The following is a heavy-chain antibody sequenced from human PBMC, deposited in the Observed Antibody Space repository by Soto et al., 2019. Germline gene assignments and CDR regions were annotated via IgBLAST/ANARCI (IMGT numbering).Heavy chain of an antibody. CDR3: ARGFTALRFLEWLLSNHDAFDI. J-gene: IGHJ3*02. V-gene: IGHV1-46*01. D-gene: IGHD3-3*01. CDR1: GYTFTSYY. CDR2: INPSGGST. Sequence: ASVKVSCKASGYTFTSYYMHWVRQAPGQGLEWMGIINPSGGSTSYAQKFQGRVTMTRDTSTSTVYMELSSLRSEDTAVYYCARGFTALRFLEWLLSNHDAFDIWGQGTMVTVSS.